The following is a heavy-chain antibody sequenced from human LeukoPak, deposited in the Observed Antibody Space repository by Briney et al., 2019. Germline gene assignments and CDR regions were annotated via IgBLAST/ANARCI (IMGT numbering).Heavy chain of an antibody. CDR2: TWYRGKT. J-gene: IGHJ3*01. CDR3: ARDREVQQQLGTSRAFDV. Sequence: SETLSLTCTVSGASVSTGAAFWSWIRQVPGGGLEWIGHTWYRGKTYQNPSLGSRMSMSVDVSKNQFSMTLTSVTVADTALYYCARDREVQQQLGTSRAFDVWGQGTLVTVSA. D-gene: IGHD6-13*01. CDR1: GASVSTGAAF. V-gene: IGHV4-31*03.